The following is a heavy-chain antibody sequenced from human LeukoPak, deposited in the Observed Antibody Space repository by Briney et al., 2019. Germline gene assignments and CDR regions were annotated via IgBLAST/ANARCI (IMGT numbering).Heavy chain of an antibody. CDR1: GDSISNYH. D-gene: IGHD6-19*01. V-gene: IGHV4-4*07. CDR3: ARRDITSGWSFNY. J-gene: IGHJ4*02. Sequence: PSETLSLTCSVSGDSISNYHWSWIRQPAGKGLEWIGQSHSSGRTNYNPPLESRVTVSIDTPENEFSLTIRSVTAADTAIYYCARRDITSGWSFNYWGQGILVIVSS. CDR2: SHSSGRT.